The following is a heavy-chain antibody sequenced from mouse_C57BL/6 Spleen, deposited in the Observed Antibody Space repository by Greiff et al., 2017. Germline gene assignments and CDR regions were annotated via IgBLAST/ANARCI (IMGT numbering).Heavy chain of an antibody. D-gene: IGHD2-1*01. CDR1: GYTFTDYN. Sequence: EVQLQQSGPELVKPGASVKIPCKASGYTFTDYNMDWVKQSHGKSLEWIGDINPNNGGTIYNQKFKGKATLTVDKSSSTAYMELRSLTSEDTAVYYCARGYGNYVNYAMDYWGQGTSVTVSS. CDR2: INPNNGGT. V-gene: IGHV1-18*01. J-gene: IGHJ4*01. CDR3: ARGYGNYVNYAMDY.